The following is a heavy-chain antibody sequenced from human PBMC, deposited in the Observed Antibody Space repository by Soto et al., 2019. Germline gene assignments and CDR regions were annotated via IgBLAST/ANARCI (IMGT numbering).Heavy chain of an antibody. CDR1: GYTFTSYG. CDR3: AGVVSRGYCYYGMDV. D-gene: IGHD3-22*01. J-gene: IGHJ6*02. V-gene: IGHV1-18*01. Sequence: QVQLVQSGAEVKKPGSSVKVSCKASGYTFTSYGISWVRQAHGQGLEWMGWISAYNGNTNYAQKRQSRVTLTTNTSTSTAYMELRGLRSDDNAVYYCAGVVSRGYCYYGMDVWGQGTTVTVSS. CDR2: ISAYNGNT.